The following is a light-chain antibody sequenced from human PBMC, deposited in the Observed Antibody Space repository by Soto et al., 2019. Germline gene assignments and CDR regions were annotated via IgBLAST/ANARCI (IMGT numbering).Light chain of an antibody. Sequence: EIVLMQSPGTLSLSPGERATLSCRASQTMTRAYVAWYQQKPGQAPSLLIYAASYRATGISDKFSGSGSGTDFSLTISRLEPEDSAVYYCHQYHSPPQTFGQGTKVDIK. V-gene: IGKV3-20*01. CDR2: AAS. J-gene: IGKJ2*01. CDR1: QTMTRAY. CDR3: HQYHSPPQT.